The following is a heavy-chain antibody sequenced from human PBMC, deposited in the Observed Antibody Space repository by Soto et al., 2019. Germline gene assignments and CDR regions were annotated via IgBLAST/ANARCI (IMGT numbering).Heavy chain of an antibody. Sequence: SETLSLTCTVSGGSISSYYWSWIRQPPGKGLEWIGYINYSGSTNYNPSLKSRVTISLDTSKNQLSLKLSSVTAADTAVYYCARATEYSGYVNYWGQGTVVTVSS. J-gene: IGHJ4*02. CDR2: INYSGST. CDR1: GGSISSYY. V-gene: IGHV4-59*01. CDR3: ARATEYSGYVNY. D-gene: IGHD5-12*01.